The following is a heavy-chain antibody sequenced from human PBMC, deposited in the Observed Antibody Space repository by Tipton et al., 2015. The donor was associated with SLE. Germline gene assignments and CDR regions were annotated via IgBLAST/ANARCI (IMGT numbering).Heavy chain of an antibody. V-gene: IGHV4-59*12. J-gene: IGHJ4*02. CDR1: GVSISTYY. Sequence: TLSLTCSVSGVSISTYYWSWIRQSPGKGLEWIGFFYYGGRTFYNPSLKSRVTLLLDTSKNQFSLDLSSVTAADTAVYYCARLVTLSRIDFWGQGTLVTVSS. CDR3: ARLVTLSRIDF. CDR2: FYYGGRT. D-gene: IGHD2-21*02.